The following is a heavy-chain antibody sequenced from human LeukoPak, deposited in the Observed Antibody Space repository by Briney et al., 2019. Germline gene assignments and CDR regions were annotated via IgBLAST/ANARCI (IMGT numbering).Heavy chain of an antibody. CDR2: IYYSGST. V-gene: IGHV4-31*03. J-gene: IGHJ4*02. Sequence: PSETLSLTCTVSGGSISSGGYYWSWIRQHPGKGLEWIGYIYYSGSTYYNPSLKSRVTISVDTSKNQFSLKLSSVTAADTAVYYCARDEKNGYNSGPNFDYWGQGTLVTVSS. CDR1: GGSISSGGYY. D-gene: IGHD5-24*01. CDR3: ARDEKNGYNSGPNFDY.